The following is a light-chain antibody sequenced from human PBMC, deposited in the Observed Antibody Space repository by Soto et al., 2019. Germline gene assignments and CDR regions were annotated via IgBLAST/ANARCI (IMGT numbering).Light chain of an antibody. Sequence: EIMLTQSPATLSLYPGERATLSCRASQSVSTYLAWYQQRPGQAPRLLIYDASYRATDIPPRFSGSGSGTDFTLTISSLEPEDFAVYYCQQRRSWPPTITFGQGTRLEIK. CDR3: QQRRSWPPTIT. J-gene: IGKJ5*01. CDR2: DAS. V-gene: IGKV3-11*01. CDR1: QSVSTY.